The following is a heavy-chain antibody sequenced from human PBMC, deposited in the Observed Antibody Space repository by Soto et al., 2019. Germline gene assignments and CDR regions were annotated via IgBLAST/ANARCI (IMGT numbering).Heavy chain of an antibody. J-gene: IGHJ4*02. CDR2: ISGGGDTT. D-gene: IGHD3-10*01. CDR1: GFTFNNYA. CDR3: AKGRGGSGSLAPRVDF. V-gene: IGHV3-23*01. Sequence: EVQLLESGGGLVQPGGSLRLSCAASGFTFNNYALTWGRQAPGKGLEWVSAISGGGDTTAYADSVKGRFTVSRDGSKHTLYLQMSCLRAEDTSLYYCAKGRGGSGSLAPRVDFWGQGTLVTVSS.